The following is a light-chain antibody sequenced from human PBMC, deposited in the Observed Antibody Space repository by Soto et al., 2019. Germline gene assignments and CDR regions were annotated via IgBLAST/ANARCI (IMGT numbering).Light chain of an antibody. V-gene: IGKV3-15*01. CDR2: GAS. J-gene: IGKJ4*01. CDR3: QQYNNWPPLT. Sequence: EIVMTQSPATLSVSPGERATLSCRASESVSSNVAWYQQKPGQAPRLLIYGASTRATGIPGRFSGSGSGTEFTLTISSLQSEDFVVYYCQQYNNWPPLTFGGGTKVEIK. CDR1: ESVSSN.